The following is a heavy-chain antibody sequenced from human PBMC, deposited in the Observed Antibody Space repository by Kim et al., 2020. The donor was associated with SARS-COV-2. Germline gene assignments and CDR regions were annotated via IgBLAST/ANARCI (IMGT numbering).Heavy chain of an antibody. D-gene: IGHD3-9*01. V-gene: IGHV3-23*01. J-gene: IGHJ5*02. CDR3: AKDSKLRYFDWGGWFDP. Sequence: VKGRFTISRDNSKNTLYLQMNSLRAEDTAVYYCAKDSKLRYFDWGGWFDPWGQGTLVTVSS.